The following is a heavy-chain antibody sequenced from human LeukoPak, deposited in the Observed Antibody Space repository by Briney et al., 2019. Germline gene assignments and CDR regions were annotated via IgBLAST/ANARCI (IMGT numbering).Heavy chain of an antibody. CDR1: GFTFSSYA. D-gene: IGHD5-12*01. Sequence: GGSLTLSCAASGFTFSSYAMSWVRQAPGKGLEWVSAISGSGGSTYYADSVKGRFTISRDNSKNTLYLQMNSLRAEDTAVYYCAKSSFVDIVATSDYWGQGTLVTVSS. CDR3: AKSSFVDIVATSDY. V-gene: IGHV3-23*01. J-gene: IGHJ4*02. CDR2: ISGSGGST.